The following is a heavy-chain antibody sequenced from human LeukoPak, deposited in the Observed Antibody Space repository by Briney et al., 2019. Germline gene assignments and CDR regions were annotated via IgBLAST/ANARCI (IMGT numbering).Heavy chain of an antibody. CDR2: IGTAGDT. D-gene: IGHD5-12*01. CDR1: GFTFSSYD. Sequence: PGGSLRLSCAASGFTFSSYDMHWVRQATGKGLEWVSAIGTAGDTYYPGSVKGRFTISRENAKNSLYLLMNSLRAGDTAVYYCARDSGYDGIDYWGQGTLVTVSS. J-gene: IGHJ4*02. CDR3: ARDSGYDGIDY. V-gene: IGHV3-13*01.